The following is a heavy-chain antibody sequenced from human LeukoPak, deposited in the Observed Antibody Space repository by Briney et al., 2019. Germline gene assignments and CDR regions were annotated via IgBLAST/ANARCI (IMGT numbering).Heavy chain of an antibody. CDR3: ARGYLGGYSYGRNSWFDP. D-gene: IGHD5-18*01. CDR1: GDSISSGVYY. CDR2: IYYSGST. J-gene: IGHJ5*02. V-gene: IGHV4-31*03. Sequence: SQTLSLTCTVSGDSISSGVYYWSWIRQHPGKGLEWIGYIYYSGSTYYNPSLKSRVTISVDTSKDQFSLKLSSVTAADTAVYYCARGYLGGYSYGRNSWFDPWGQGTLVTVSS.